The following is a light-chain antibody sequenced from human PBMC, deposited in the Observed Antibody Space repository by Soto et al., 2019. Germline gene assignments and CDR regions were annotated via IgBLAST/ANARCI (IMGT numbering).Light chain of an antibody. V-gene: IGKV3-20*01. Sequence: EIVLTPSPGTLSMSPGERATLSCRASQSISSNYLAWYQQKPGQAPRLLLYGASSRATGIPDRFSGSGSGTDFTLTISRLEAEDFAVYYCQQYGSSPRTFGQGTKVEFK. CDR1: QSISSNY. J-gene: IGKJ1*01. CDR2: GAS. CDR3: QQYGSSPRT.